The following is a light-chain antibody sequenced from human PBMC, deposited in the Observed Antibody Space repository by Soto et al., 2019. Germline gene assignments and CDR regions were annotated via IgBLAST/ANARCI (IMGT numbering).Light chain of an antibody. V-gene: IGKV1-39*01. J-gene: IGKJ5*01. CDR1: QSISSY. CDR2: AAS. Sequence: DIQMTQSPPSLSASVGDRVTVTCRASQSISSYLNWYQQKPGKAPKLLIYAASSLQSGVPSRFSGSGSGTDFTLTISSLQPEDFATYYCQQSYSTPGTFGQGTLLAIK. CDR3: QQSYSTPGT.